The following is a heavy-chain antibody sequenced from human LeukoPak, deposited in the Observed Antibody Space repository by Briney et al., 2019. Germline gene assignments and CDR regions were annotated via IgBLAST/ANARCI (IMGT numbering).Heavy chain of an antibody. V-gene: IGHV3-23*01. J-gene: IGHJ5*02. CDR3: TNFLTGRPA. D-gene: IGHD6-6*01. CDR2: VSGSGRNT. Sequence: PGGSLRLSCAGSGFTFSNYAMTWVRQAPGKGLEWVSSVSGSGRNTFYPDSVEGRFTISRDNSRNTVYLQMNSLRAEDTAVYYCTNFLTGRPAWGQGTLVTVSS. CDR1: GFTFSNYA.